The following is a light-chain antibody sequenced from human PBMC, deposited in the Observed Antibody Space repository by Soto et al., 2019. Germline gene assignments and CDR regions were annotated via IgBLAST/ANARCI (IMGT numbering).Light chain of an antibody. J-gene: IGKJ3*01. CDR3: QQANSFPVS. CDR2: SVF. V-gene: IGKV1-12*01. CDR1: QTISTW. Sequence: DIQMTQSPSSVSASVGDRVTITCRASQTISTWLAWYQQKPGKAPNLLIYSVFKLQSGVPSRFNGSGSGTDFTLTISGLQPEDIGTYYCQQANSFPVSFGPGTKVDVK.